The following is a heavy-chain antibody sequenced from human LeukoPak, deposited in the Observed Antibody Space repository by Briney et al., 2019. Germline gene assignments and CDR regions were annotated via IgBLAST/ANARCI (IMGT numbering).Heavy chain of an antibody. CDR2: MNPNSGNT. CDR3: TTALDYGDYVESVQGDY. V-gene: IGHV1-8*01. J-gene: IGHJ4*02. Sequence: WASVKVSCKASGYTFTSYDINWVRQATGQGLEWMGWMNPNSGNTGYAQKFQGRVTMTRNTSISTAYMELSSLRSEDTAVYYCTTALDYGDYVESVQGDYWGQGTLVTVSS. D-gene: IGHD4-17*01. CDR1: GYTFTSYD.